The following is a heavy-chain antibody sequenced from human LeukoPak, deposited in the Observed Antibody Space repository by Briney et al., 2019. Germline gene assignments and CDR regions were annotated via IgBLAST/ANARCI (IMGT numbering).Heavy chain of an antibody. J-gene: IGHJ4*02. CDR1: RGSISSGDYY. Sequence: SETLSLTCSVSRGSISSGDYYWGWIRQPPGRGLEWIASIHYSETAYYNPSLKSRVTISVDTSKNDFSLKLSFVTAADMAVYYCARGPTYQPIDYWGQGTLVTVSS. CDR3: ARGPTYQPIDY. V-gene: IGHV4-39*02. D-gene: IGHD2-2*01. CDR2: IHYSETA.